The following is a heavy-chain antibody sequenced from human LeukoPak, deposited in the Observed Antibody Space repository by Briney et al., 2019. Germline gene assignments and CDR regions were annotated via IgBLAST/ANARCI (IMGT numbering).Heavy chain of an antibody. CDR2: IDPSDSYT. Sequence: PGESLKISCKGSGYXFTSNWIGWVRQMPGKGLEWMGRIDPSDSYTDYSPSFQGHVTISSDNSISTAYLQWSSLKASDTAMYYCATTNFWSGYVFDTWGQGTLVTVSS. V-gene: IGHV5-10-1*01. CDR1: GYXFTSNW. J-gene: IGHJ5*02. D-gene: IGHD3-3*01. CDR3: ATTNFWSGYVFDT.